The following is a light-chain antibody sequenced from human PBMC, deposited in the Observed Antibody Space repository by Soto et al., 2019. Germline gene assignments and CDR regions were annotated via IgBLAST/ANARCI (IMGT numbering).Light chain of an antibody. CDR1: QSISSW. Sequence: DIQMTQSPSTLSASVGDRVTITCRASQSISSWLAWYQQRPREAPKLLIYGASSFESGVPSRFSGSGSGTEFTLTISSLQPTDFATYYCQQYATSSPTFGQGTKLEI. CDR2: GAS. V-gene: IGKV1-5*01. CDR3: QQYATSSPT. J-gene: IGKJ2*01.